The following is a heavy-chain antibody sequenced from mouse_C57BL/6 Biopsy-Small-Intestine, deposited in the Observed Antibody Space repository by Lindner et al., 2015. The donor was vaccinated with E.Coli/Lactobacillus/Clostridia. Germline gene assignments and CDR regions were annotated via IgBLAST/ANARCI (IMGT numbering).Heavy chain of an antibody. V-gene: IGHV1-14*01. J-gene: IGHJ2*01. CDR1: GYTFTTYI. CDR2: IDPYNAGT. CDR3: TRSYYSNYGYFDY. Sequence: VQLQESGPELVKPGASVKMSCKASGYTFTTYIMHWVKQKPGQGLEWIGYIDPYNAGTEYNEKFKGKTTLTSDESSSTAYMEISSLISEDSAVYYCTRSYYSNYGYFDYWGQGTTLTVSS. D-gene: IGHD2-5*01.